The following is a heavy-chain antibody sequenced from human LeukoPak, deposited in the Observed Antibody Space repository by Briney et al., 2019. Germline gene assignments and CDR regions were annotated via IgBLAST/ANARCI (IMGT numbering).Heavy chain of an antibody. D-gene: IGHD3-3*01. J-gene: IGHJ5*02. CDR2: MNPNSGNT. CDR3: ARPLRFLEWSFDP. Sequence: ASVKVSCKASGYTFTSYGISWVRQAPGQGLEWMGWMNPNSGNTGYAQKFQGRVTITRNTSISTAYMELSSLRSEDTAVYYCARPLRFLEWSFDPWGQGTLVTVSS. CDR1: GYTFTSYG. V-gene: IGHV1-8*03.